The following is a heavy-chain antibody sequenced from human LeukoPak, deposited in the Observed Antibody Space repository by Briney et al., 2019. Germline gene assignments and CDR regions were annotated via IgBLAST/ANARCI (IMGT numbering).Heavy chain of an antibody. CDR2: ISAYNGNT. CDR1: GYTFTSYG. V-gene: IGHV1-18*01. Sequence: GASVKVSCKASGYTFTSYGISWVRQAPGQGLEWMGWISAYNGNTNYAQKLQGRVTMTTDTSTSTAYMGLRSLRSDDTAVYYCAREYTYGSGTVDTFDYWGQGTLVTVSS. CDR3: AREYTYGSGTVDTFDY. J-gene: IGHJ4*02. D-gene: IGHD3-10*01.